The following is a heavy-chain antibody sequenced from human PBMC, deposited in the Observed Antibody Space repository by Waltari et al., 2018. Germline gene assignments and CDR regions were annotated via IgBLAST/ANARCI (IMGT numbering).Heavy chain of an antibody. CDR3: ARGEYGRSDY. CDR1: GASISIYF. D-gene: IGHD3-10*01. CDR2: LYPRGTH. Sequence: QVQMQESGPGLVKPSETLSATCSVSGASISIYFWSWVRQSAGKGLECVGRLYPRGTHDYNPSLKSRVTMSVDTSKNHFYLNLTSVTAADTAVYYCARGEYGRSDYWGQGTLVTVSS. V-gene: IGHV4-4*07. J-gene: IGHJ4*02.